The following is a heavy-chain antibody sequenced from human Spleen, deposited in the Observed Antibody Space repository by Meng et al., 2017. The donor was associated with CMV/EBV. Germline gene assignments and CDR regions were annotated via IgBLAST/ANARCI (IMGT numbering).Heavy chain of an antibody. D-gene: IGHD2-2*02. J-gene: IGHJ6*02. V-gene: IGHV3-43*01. CDR2: ISWDGSST. CDR3: AKDGGYCSSANYYRYYGMDV. Sequence: GGSLRLSCAASGFTFDDYTMPWVRQAPGKGLEWVSLISWDGSSTYFADSVKDRFTISRDNSKNSLYLQMNSLRTEDTALYYCAKDGGYCSSANYYRYYGMDVWGQGTTVTVSS. CDR1: GFTFDDYT.